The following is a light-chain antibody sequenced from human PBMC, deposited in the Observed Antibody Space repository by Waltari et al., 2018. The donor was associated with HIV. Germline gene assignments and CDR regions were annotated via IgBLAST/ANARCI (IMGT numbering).Light chain of an antibody. Sequence: DIQMTQSPSTLSASVGDRVTITCRASETISSWLAWYQQKPGKPPKLLIYKASTLESGVPSRCSGSGSGTEFTLTISSLQPDDFATYYCQQYDGYWTFGQGTKVEIK. V-gene: IGKV1-5*03. J-gene: IGKJ1*01. CDR2: KAS. CDR3: QQYDGYWT. CDR1: ETISSW.